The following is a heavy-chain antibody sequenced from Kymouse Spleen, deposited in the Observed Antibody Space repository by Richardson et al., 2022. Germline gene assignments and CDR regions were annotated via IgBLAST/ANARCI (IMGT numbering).Heavy chain of an antibody. CDR1: GFTFSSYG. CDR2: ISYDGSNK. CDR3: AKENDILTGYSPYYFDY. Sequence: QVQLVESGGGVVQPGRSLRLSCAASGFTFSSYGMHWVRQAPGKGLEWVAVISYDGSNKYYADSVKGRFTISRDNSKNTLYLQMNSLRAEDTAVYYCAKENDILTGYSPYYFDYWGQGTLVTVSS. J-gene: IGHJ4*02. V-gene: IGHV3-30*18. D-gene: IGHD3-9*01.